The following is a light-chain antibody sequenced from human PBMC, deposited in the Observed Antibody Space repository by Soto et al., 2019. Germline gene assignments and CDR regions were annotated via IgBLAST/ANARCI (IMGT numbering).Light chain of an antibody. Sequence: QSVLTQPPSVSGAPGQRVTISCTGSSSNIGAGYDVHWYQQLPGTAPKLLIYGNSNRPAGVPDRFSGSKSGTSASLAITGLQAEDEAGYYCQSYDSSQSVVFGGGTKLNVL. CDR1: SSNIGAGYD. V-gene: IGLV1-40*01. J-gene: IGLJ2*01. CDR2: GNS. CDR3: QSYDSSQSVV.